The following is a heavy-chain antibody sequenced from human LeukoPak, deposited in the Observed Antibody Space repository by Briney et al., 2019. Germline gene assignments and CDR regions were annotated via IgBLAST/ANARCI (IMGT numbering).Heavy chain of an antibody. J-gene: IGHJ4*02. D-gene: IGHD3-22*01. Sequence: SETLSLTCTVSGYSISSGYYWGWIRQPPGKGLEWIGSIYHSGSTYYNPSLKSRVTISVDTSKNQFSLKLSSVTAADTAVYYCARVGYYDSSGRAFDYWGQGTLVTVSS. V-gene: IGHV4-38-2*02. CDR1: GYSISSGYY. CDR2: IYHSGST. CDR3: ARVGYYDSSGRAFDY.